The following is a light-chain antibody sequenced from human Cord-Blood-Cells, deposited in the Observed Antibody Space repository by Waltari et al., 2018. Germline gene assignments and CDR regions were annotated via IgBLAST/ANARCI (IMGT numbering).Light chain of an antibody. CDR1: SRDVGGYTS. CDR2: AVS. CDR3: CSYAGSYTVV. J-gene: IGLJ2*01. Sequence: QSALTQPRSASGSPGQSVTISFTGTSRDVGGYTSVSWYQQQPAKAPRLIICAVSKRPSGVPDRFSGSKSGNTGSLTISWLQAEDEADYYCCSYAGSYTVVFGGGTKLTVL. V-gene: IGLV2-11*01.